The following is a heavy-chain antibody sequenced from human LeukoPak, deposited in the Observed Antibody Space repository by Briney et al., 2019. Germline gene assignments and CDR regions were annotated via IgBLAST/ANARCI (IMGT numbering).Heavy chain of an antibody. Sequence: GQSLQISCKGSGYSFTSYWIGWVRPMPGKGLAWMGIIYPGDSDTRYSPSFQGQVTISADKSISTAYLQWSSLKASDTAMYYCASGHDSRVTDAFDIWGQGTMVTVSS. J-gene: IGHJ3*02. V-gene: IGHV5-51*01. CDR1: GYSFTSYW. D-gene: IGHD3-22*01. CDR2: IYPGDSDT. CDR3: ASGHDSRVTDAFDI.